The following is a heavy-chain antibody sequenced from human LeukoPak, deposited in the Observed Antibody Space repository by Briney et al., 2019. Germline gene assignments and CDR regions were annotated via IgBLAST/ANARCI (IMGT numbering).Heavy chain of an antibody. J-gene: IGHJ6*03. CDR3: ARAGPGYSSGWSFYYMDV. D-gene: IGHD6-19*01. V-gene: IGHV1-69*13. CDR1: GYTFTSYD. CDR2: IIPIFGTA. Sequence: SVKVSCKASGYTFTSYDINWVRQATGQGLEWMGGIIPIFGTANYAQKFQGRVTITADESTSTAYMELSSLRSEDTAVYYCARAGPGYSSGWSFYYMDVWGKGTTVTVSS.